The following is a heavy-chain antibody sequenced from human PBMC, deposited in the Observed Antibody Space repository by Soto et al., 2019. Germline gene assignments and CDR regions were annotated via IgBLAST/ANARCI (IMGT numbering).Heavy chain of an antibody. CDR3: ARDRSVGYCSSTSCHERNYYYYGMDV. V-gene: IGHV4-30-4*01. D-gene: IGHD2-2*01. Sequence: NPSETLSLTCTVSGGSISSGDYYWSWIRQPPGKGLEWIGYIYYSGSTYYNPSLKSRVTISVDTSKNQFSLKLSSVTAADTAVYYCARDRSVGYCSSTSCHERNYYYYGMDVWGQGTTVTVSS. CDR2: IYYSGST. CDR1: GGSISSGDYY. J-gene: IGHJ6*02.